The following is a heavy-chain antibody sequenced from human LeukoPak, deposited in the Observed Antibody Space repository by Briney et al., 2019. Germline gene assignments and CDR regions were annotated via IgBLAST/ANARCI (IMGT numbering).Heavy chain of an antibody. CDR2: IYYSGST. CDR1: GGSISSGGYY. Sequence: SETLSLTCTVSGGSISSGGYYWSWIRQHPGKGLEWIGYIYYSGSTYYNPSLKSRVTISVDTSKNQFSLKLSSVTAADTAVYYCARDELAYYYDSSGYSPPPVYYYYGMDVWGQGTTVTVSS. J-gene: IGHJ6*02. D-gene: IGHD3-22*01. V-gene: IGHV4-31*03. CDR3: ARDELAYYYDSSGYSPPPVYYYYGMDV.